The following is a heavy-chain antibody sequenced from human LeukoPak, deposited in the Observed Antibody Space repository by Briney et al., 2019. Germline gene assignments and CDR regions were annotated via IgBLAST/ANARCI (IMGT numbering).Heavy chain of an antibody. V-gene: IGHV1-2*02. CDR3: ARDWEVGAPRGDAFDI. J-gene: IGHJ3*02. CDR1: GYTFTGYY. Sequence: GASVKVSCKASGYTFTGYYMHWVRQAPGQGLEWMGWINPNSGGTNYAQKFQGRVTMTRDTSISTAYMELSRLRSDDTAVYYCARDWEVGAPRGDAFDIWGQGTMVTVSS. D-gene: IGHD1-26*01. CDR2: INPNSGGT.